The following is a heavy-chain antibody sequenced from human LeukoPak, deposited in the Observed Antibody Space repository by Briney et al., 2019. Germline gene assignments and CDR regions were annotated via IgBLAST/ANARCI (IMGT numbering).Heavy chain of an antibody. CDR3: ARDTLDIVVVPAALGY. J-gene: IGHJ4*02. Sequence: ASVKVSCKASGYTSTSYGISWVRQAPGQGLEWMGWISAYNGNTNYAQKLQGRVTMTTDTSTSTAYMELRSLRSDDTAVYYCARDTLDIVVVPAALGYWGQGTLVTVSS. CDR2: ISAYNGNT. V-gene: IGHV1-18*01. D-gene: IGHD2-2*01. CDR1: GYTSTSYG.